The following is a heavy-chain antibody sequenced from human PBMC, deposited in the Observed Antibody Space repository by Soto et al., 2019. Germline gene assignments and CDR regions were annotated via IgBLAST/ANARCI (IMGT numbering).Heavy chain of an antibody. CDR2: INHSGGT. Sequence: SETLSLTCAVYGGSFSGYYWSWIRQPPGKGLEWIGEINHSGGTNYNPSLKSRVTISVDTSKNQFSLKLSSVTAADTAVYYCAAPYYDISSPQGVGTFNIWGQGTMVTVSS. CDR3: AAPYYDISSPQGVGTFNI. CDR1: GGSFSGYY. D-gene: IGHD3-9*01. J-gene: IGHJ3*02. V-gene: IGHV4-34*01.